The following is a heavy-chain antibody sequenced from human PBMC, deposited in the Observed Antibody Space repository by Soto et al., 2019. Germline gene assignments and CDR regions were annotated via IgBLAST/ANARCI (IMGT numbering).Heavy chain of an antibody. Sequence: QAQLEQSGGEVKKPGSSVKVSCKASRVAFSKFIVTWVRQAPGLGLEWVGGIIPSFGTANYAQKFQGRVTITADESTSTSYMEVNNLRSEDTAVYYCAKVRYSSPMGYYYGRDVWGQGTTVTVSS. V-gene: IGHV1-69*01. J-gene: IGHJ6*02. CDR2: IIPSFGTA. D-gene: IGHD6-19*01. CDR1: RVAFSKFI. CDR3: AKVRYSSPMGYYYGRDV.